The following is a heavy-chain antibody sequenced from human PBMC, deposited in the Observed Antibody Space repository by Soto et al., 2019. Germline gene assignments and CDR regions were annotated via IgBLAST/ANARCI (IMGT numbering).Heavy chain of an antibody. CDR3: ARAPNAPAISRSTISNWFDP. J-gene: IGHJ5*02. CDR2: INPSGGST. Sequence: ASVKVSCKASGYTFTSYYMHWVRQAPGQGLEWMGIINPSGGSTSYAQKFQGRVTMTRDTSTSTVYMELSSLRSEDTAVYYCARAPNAPAISRSTISNWFDPWGQGTLVTVSS. V-gene: IGHV1-46*03. D-gene: IGHD3-9*01. CDR1: GYTFTSYY.